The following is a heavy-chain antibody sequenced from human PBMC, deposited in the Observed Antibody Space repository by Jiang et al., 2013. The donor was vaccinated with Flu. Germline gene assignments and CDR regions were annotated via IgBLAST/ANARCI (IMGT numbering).Heavy chain of an antibody. Sequence: PSETLSLTCAVLSWVLQWLLLELDPPAPRKGLEWIGEINHSGSANYNPSLKSRVTISVDTSKNQFSLKLSSVTAADTAVYYCASRTFKRPYYYYGMDVWGQGTTVTVSS. CDR1: WVLQWLL. V-gene: IGHV4-34*01. J-gene: IGHJ6*02. D-gene: IGHD1-14*01. CDR3: ASRTFKRPYYYYGMDV. CDR2: INHSGSA.